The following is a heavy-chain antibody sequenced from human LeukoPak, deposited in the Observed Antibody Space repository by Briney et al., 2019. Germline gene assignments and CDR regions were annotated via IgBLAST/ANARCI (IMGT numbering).Heavy chain of an antibody. J-gene: IGHJ4*02. CDR2: IYSGGST. V-gene: IGHV3-66*01. Sequence: GGSLRLSCAASGFTVSSNYMSWVRQAPGKGLEWVSVIYSGGSTYYADSVKGRFTISRDNSKNTLYLQMNSLRAEDTAVYYCARAQYSSSWQVLYFDYWGQGTLVTVSS. D-gene: IGHD6-13*01. CDR1: GFTVSSNY. CDR3: ARAQYSSSWQVLYFDY.